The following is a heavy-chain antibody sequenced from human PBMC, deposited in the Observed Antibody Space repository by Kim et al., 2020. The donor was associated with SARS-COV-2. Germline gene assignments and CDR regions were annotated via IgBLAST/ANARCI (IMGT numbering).Heavy chain of an antibody. D-gene: IGHD6-6*01. CDR3: SADLRLVARPHYYYYMD. J-gene: IGHJ6*03. Sequence: GGSLRLSCAASGFTVSSNYMSWVRQAPGKGLEWVSVIYSGGSTYYSDSLKGGFTISRDNSTNTLYLLMNNLLTTDTAVYYCSADLRLVARPHYYYYMD. CDR2: IYSGGST. V-gene: IGHV3-53*01. CDR1: GFTVSSNY.